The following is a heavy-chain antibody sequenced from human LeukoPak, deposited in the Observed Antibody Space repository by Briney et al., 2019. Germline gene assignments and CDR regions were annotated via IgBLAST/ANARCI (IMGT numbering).Heavy chain of an antibody. J-gene: IGHJ6*02. CDR1: GFTFSSYS. Sequence: GGSLRLSCAASGFTFSSYSMNWVRQAPGKGLEWVSSISSSSSYIYYADSVKGRFTISRDNAKNSLYLQMNSLRAEDTAVYYCARDRGLVVVQGMDVWGQGTTVTVSS. CDR3: ARDRGLVVVQGMDV. CDR2: ISSSSSYI. D-gene: IGHD2-2*01. V-gene: IGHV3-21*01.